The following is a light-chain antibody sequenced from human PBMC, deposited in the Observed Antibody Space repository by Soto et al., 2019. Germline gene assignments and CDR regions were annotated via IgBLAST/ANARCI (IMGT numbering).Light chain of an antibody. J-gene: IGLJ2*01. V-gene: IGLV2-14*01. CDR2: EVS. Sequence: QSALTQPASVSGSPGQSITISCTGTSSDVGGYNYVSWYQLHPGKAPKLMVYEVSNRPSGVSNRFSGSGSGNTASLTISGLQAEDEADYYCCSFVGSSTVVVFGGGTKLTVL. CDR3: CSFVGSSTVVV. CDR1: SSDVGGYNY.